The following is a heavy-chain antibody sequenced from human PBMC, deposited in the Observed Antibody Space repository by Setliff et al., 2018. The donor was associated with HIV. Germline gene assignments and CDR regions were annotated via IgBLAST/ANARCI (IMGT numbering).Heavy chain of an antibody. CDR2: IYYSGST. Sequence: PSETLSLTCAVYGGSFSGYYWSWIRQPPGRGLEWIGYIYYSGSTTYNPSLKSRATISLDTSKNHLSLQLRSVTAADTAVYHCARQNIAAYWFDPWGQGTLVTVSS. CDR1: GGSFSGYY. CDR3: ARQNIAAYWFDP. V-gene: IGHV4-34*01. J-gene: IGHJ5*02. D-gene: IGHD6-13*01.